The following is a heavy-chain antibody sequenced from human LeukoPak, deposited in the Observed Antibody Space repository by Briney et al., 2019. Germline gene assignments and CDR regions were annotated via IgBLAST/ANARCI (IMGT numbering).Heavy chain of an antibody. V-gene: IGHV3-23*01. CDR1: GFTFSSYA. Sequence: GGSLRLSCAASGFTFSSYAMSWVRQAPGKGLEWVSAISGSGGSTYYADSVKGRFTISRDNSKNTLYLQTNSLRAEDTAVYYCAKDQGHDILTGYTDYWGQGTLVTVSS. CDR3: AKDQGHDILTGYTDY. CDR2: ISGSGGST. J-gene: IGHJ4*02. D-gene: IGHD3-9*01.